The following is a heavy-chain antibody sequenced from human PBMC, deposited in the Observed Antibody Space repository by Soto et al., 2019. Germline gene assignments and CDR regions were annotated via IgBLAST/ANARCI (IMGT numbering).Heavy chain of an antibody. CDR3: ARVFAPNWNQQDYYYYGMDV. V-gene: IGHV6-1*01. Sequence: PSQTLSLTCAISGDSVSSNSAAWNWIRQSPSRGLEWLGRTYYRSKWYNDYAVSVKSRITINPDTSKNQFSLQLNSVTPEDTAVYYCARVFAPNWNQQDYYYYGMDVWGQGTTVTVSS. CDR2: TYYRSKWYN. D-gene: IGHD1-20*01. CDR1: GDSVSSNSAA. J-gene: IGHJ6*02.